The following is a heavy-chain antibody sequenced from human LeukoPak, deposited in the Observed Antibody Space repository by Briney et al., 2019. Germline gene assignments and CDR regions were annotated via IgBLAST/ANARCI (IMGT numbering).Heavy chain of an antibody. CDR1: GGSISSGDYS. CDR2: IYYSGST. J-gene: IGHJ3*02. Sequence: PSETLSLTCTVSGGSISSGDYSWSWIRQPPGKGLEWIGYIYYSGSTYYNPSLKSRVTISVDTSKNQFSLKLSSVTAADTAVYYCAREVITGTPNAFDIWGQGTMVTVSS. CDR3: AREVITGTPNAFDI. D-gene: IGHD1-20*01. V-gene: IGHV4-30-4*01.